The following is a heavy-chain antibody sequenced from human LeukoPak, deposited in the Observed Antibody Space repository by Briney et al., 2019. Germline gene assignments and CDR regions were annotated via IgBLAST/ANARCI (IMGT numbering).Heavy chain of an antibody. V-gene: IGHV4-59*01. J-gene: IGHJ3*02. CDR3: ARDLTGTTYTDAFDI. D-gene: IGHD1-20*01. CDR1: GGSISSYY. CDR2: IYYSGST. Sequence: SETLSLTCTVSGGSISSYYWSWIRQPPGKGLEWIGYIYYSGSTNYNPSLKSRVTISVDTSKNQFSLKLSSVTAADTAVYYCARDLTGTTYTDAFDIWGQGTMVTVSS.